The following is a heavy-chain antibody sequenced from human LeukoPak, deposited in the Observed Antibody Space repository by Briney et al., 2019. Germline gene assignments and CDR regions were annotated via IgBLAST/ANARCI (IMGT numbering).Heavy chain of an antibody. CDR2: ISSSSSKI. J-gene: IGHJ5*02. CDR1: GFTFSSYT. D-gene: IGHD2-2*02. CDR3: ATGVCSTTSCYTKLHYFDP. V-gene: IGHV3-21*01. Sequence: GGSLRLSCAASGFTFSSYTMNWVRQAPGKGLEWASSISSSSSKIYYADSVKGRFTISRDNAKNSLYLQMNSLRAEDTAVYHCATGVCSTTSCYTKLHYFDPWGQGALVTVSS.